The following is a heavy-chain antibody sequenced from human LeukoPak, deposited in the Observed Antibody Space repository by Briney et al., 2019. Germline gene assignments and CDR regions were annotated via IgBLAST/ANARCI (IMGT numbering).Heavy chain of an antibody. D-gene: IGHD2-2*01. CDR3: ARTRLPATVGAFDY. J-gene: IGHJ4*02. CDR1: GDSISSYY. V-gene: IGHV4-4*07. Sequence: PSETLSLTCTVSGDSISSYYWSWLRQPAGKGLEYIGRISTSGSTNYNPSLKSRVTLSVDTSKNQFSLRLRSVTAADTAVYYCARTRLPATVGAFDYWGQGTLVTVSS. CDR2: ISTSGST.